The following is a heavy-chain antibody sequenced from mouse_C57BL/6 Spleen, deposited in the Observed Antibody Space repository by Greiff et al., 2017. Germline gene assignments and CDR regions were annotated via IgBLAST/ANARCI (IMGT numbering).Heavy chain of an antibody. CDR2: IYPSDSET. V-gene: IGHV1-61*01. J-gene: IGHJ1*03. Sequence: VQLQQPGAELVRPGSSVKLSCKASGYTFTSYWMDWVKQRPGQGLEWIGNIYPSDSETHYNQKFKDKATLTVDKSSSTAYMQLSSLTSEDSAVYYCARLTGSPYWYFDVWGTGTTVTVSS. CDR1: GYTFTSYW. CDR3: ARLTGSPYWYFDV. D-gene: IGHD4-1*01.